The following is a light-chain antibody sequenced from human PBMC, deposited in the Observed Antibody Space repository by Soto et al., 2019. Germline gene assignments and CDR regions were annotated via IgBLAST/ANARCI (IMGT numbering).Light chain of an antibody. CDR1: SADIGGYHY. V-gene: IGLV2-14*01. J-gene: IGLJ2*01. CDR3: TSYTRRGTLV. Sequence: QSALTQPASVSGSPGQSITISCTGSSADIGGYHYVSWYRQHPGRVPQLIIYEIHNRPSGVSHRFSGAKSGNTASLTISGLLAEEEADYYCTSYTRRGTLVFGGGTKLTVL. CDR2: EIH.